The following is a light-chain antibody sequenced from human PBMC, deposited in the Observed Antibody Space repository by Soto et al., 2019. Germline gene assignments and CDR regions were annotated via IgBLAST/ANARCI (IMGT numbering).Light chain of an antibody. CDR1: SSNIGSNT. CDR3: AAWDDSLNGYG. CDR2: SNN. V-gene: IGLV1-44*01. Sequence: QSVLTQPPSASGTPGRRVTISCSGSSSNIGSNTVNWYQQLPGTAPKLLIYSNNQRPSGVPDRFSGSKSGTSASLAISGLQSEDEADYYCAAWDDSLNGYGFGTGTKLTVL. J-gene: IGLJ1*01.